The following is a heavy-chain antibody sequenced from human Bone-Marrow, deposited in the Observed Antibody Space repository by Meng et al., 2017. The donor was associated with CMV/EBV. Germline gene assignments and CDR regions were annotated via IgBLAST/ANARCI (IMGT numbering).Heavy chain of an antibody. CDR3: ARGHLSRGNSGYYYYGMDV. Sequence: SETLSLTCAVYGGSFSGYYWSWIRQPPGKGLEWIGEINHSGSTNYNPSLKSRVTRSVDTSKNQSSLKRSSVTVADTAAYYCARGHLSRGNSGYYYYGMDVWGQGTTVTVSS. CDR1: GGSFSGYY. J-gene: IGHJ6*02. D-gene: IGHD4-23*01. V-gene: IGHV4-34*01. CDR2: INHSGST.